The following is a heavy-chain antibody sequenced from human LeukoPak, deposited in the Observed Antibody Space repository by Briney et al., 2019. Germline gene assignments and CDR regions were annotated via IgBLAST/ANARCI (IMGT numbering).Heavy chain of an antibody. CDR1: GFTFSNYA. D-gene: IGHD6-13*01. CDR2: ISGSGGST. V-gene: IGHV3-23*01. J-gene: IGHJ4*02. Sequence: GGSLRLSCAASGFTFSNYAMSWVRQAPGKGLEWVSAISGSGGSTYYADSVKGRFTISRDNSKNTLHLQMNSLRAEDTAVYYCAKSNFPGYSSSWYNWGQGTLVTVSS. CDR3: AKSNFPGYSSSWYN.